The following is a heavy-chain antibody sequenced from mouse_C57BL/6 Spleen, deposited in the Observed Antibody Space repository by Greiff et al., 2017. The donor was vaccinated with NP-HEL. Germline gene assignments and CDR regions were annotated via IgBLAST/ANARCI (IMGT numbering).Heavy chain of an antibody. CDR2: IDPSDSST. CDR1: GYTFTSYW. V-gene: IGHV1-50*01. CDR3: ARRLRCDAMDY. J-gene: IGHJ4*01. D-gene: IGHD1-1*01. Sequence: PLQQPGAELVKPGASVKLSCKASGYTFTSYWMQWVKQRPGQGLEWIGEIDPSDSSTNYNQKFKGKATLTVDTSSSTAYMQLSSLTSEDSAVYYCARRLRCDAMDYWGQGTSVTVSS.